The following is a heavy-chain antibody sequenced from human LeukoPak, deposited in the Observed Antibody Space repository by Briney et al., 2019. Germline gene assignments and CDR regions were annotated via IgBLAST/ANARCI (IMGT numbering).Heavy chain of an antibody. V-gene: IGHV3-11*04. CDR3: ARASEDSRGHYQGFDS. Sequence: LSLTCAVSGGSISSSNWWSWVRQSPGKGLEWVSYITDNGRKTYYADSVKGRFTISRDNAKYSLYLQINRLRAEDTAVYYCARASEDSRGHYQGFDSWGQGTLVTVSS. CDR1: GGSISSSNW. J-gene: IGHJ4*02. D-gene: IGHD3-22*01. CDR2: ITDNGRKT.